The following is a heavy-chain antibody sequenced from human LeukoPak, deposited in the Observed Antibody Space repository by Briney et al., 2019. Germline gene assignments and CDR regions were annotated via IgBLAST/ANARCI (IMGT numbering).Heavy chain of an antibody. CDR3: AKVPYCSSTSCPAEYFQH. CDR2: ISGSGGST. CDR1: GFTFSSYA. J-gene: IGHJ1*01. D-gene: IGHD2-2*01. Sequence: PGGSLILSCAAHGFTFSSYAMSWVRQAPGKGLEWVSAISGSGGSTYYADSVKGRFTISRDNSKNKRYLQKNSLRAEDTAVYYCAKVPYCSSTSCPAEYFQHWGQGTLVTVSS. V-gene: IGHV3-23*01.